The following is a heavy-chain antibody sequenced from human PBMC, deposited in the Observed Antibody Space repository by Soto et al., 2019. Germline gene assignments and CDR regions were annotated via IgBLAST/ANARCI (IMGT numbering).Heavy chain of an antibody. CDR3: ARRIVVVTAHDY. Sequence: SETLSLTCAVYGGSFSGYYWNWTRQSPGKGLEWIGEINHNGSTKYNLSLKSRATISVDTSKNQFSLKVSSVTAADTAVYYCARRIVVVTAHDYWGQGTLVTVSS. D-gene: IGHD2-21*02. CDR2: INHNGST. J-gene: IGHJ4*02. V-gene: IGHV4-34*01. CDR1: GGSFSGYY.